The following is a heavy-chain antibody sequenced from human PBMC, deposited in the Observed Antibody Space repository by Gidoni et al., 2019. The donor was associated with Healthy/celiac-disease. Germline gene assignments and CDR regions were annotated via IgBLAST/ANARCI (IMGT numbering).Heavy chain of an antibody. J-gene: IGHJ4*02. CDR1: GFTFSSYD. D-gene: IGHD6-6*01. CDR3: AKGFPAVAARRSPFDY. V-gene: IGHV3-23*01. CDR2: IRGSGGST. Sequence: EVQLLESGGGLVQPGGSLRLSCAASGFTFSSYDMSWVRQAPGKGLEWVSAIRGSGGSTYYADTVKGRFTISRDNSKNTLYLQMNSLRAEDTAVYYCAKGFPAVAARRSPFDYWGQGTLVTVSS.